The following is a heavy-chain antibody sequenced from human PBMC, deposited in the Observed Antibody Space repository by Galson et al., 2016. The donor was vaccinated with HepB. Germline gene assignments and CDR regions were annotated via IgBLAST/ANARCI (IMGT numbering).Heavy chain of an antibody. V-gene: IGHV5-10-1*01. CDR3: ARHLTVAAGGRNLNYYCYMDV. CDR1: GYSFTRHW. CDR2: IDPSDSDT. D-gene: IGHD2-8*02. J-gene: IGHJ6*03. Sequence: QSGAEVKKPGESLRISCKGSGYSFTRHWISWVRQVPGKGLEWMGRIDPSDSDTKYSPSLQGRVTMSVDKSISTAYLQWSRLTASDTGVYYCARHLTVAAGGRNLNYYCYMDVWGEGTTVTVPS.